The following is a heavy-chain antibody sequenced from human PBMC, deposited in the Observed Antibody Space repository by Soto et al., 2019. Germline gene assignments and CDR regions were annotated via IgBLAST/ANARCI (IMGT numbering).Heavy chain of an antibody. V-gene: IGHV3-53*01. CDR2: IYSGGST. CDR3: ARDQGARYYGMDV. Sequence: GGSLRLSCAASGFTVISNYMSWVRQAPGKGLEWVSVIYSGGSTYYADSVKGRFTISRDNSKNTLYLQMNSLRAEDTAVYYCARDQGARYYGMDVWGQGTTVTVSS. D-gene: IGHD1-26*01. CDR1: GFTVISNY. J-gene: IGHJ6*02.